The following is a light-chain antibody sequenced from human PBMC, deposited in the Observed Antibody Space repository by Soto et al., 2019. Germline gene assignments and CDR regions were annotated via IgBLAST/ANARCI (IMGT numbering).Light chain of an antibody. V-gene: IGLV1-44*01. J-gene: IGLJ2*01. CDR3: AAWDDSRYGVV. Sequence: QSVLTQSPSASGTPGQRVIIACSGSSSNIGSNHVNWYRHLPGAAPKLLIFRSDQRPSGVPDRFSGSNSGTTASLAISGLQSGDEADYYCAAWDDSRYGVVFGGGTKLTVL. CDR2: RSD. CDR1: SSNIGSNH.